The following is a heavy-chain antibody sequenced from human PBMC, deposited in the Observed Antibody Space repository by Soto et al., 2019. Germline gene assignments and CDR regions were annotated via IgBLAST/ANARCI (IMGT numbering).Heavy chain of an antibody. D-gene: IGHD3-22*01. CDR1: GFTFEDYA. CDR2: INADGSDT. V-gene: IGHV3-43*02. CDR3: AKARFYFDSSPYDS. Sequence: EVQLVESGGGVVQPGGSLRLSSAASGFTFEDYALHWVRQSSGKGPEWVSLINADGSDTYYADSVKGRFTITRDNRKDSLYLQMNSLRPEDSAIYYCAKARFYFDSSPYDSWGQGTLVTVTS. J-gene: IGHJ4*02.